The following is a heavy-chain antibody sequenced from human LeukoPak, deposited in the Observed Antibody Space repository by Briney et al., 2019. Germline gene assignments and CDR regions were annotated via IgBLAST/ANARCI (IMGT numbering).Heavy chain of an antibody. D-gene: IGHD3-10*01. Sequence: ASVKVSCKASGYTFTSYAMSWVRQAPGQGLEWMGWINTNTGNPTYAQGFTGRFVFSLDTSVSTAYLQICSLKAEDTAVYYCARDITMVRGVITANWFDPWGQGTLVTVSS. CDR3: ARDITMVRGVITANWFDP. V-gene: IGHV7-4-1*01. CDR1: GYTFTSYA. CDR2: INTNTGNP. J-gene: IGHJ5*02.